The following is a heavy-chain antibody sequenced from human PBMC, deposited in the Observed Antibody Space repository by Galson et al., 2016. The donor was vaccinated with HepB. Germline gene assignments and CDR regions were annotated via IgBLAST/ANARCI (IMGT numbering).Heavy chain of an antibody. CDR1: GYRFASYY. Sequence: SVKVSCKASGYRFASYYLHWVRQAPGQGPEWMGIINPTADTTAFAQKFQDRVSMTGDKSTSTVYMELYSLAFDDTAVYYCARTYGSSGYYSYFDLWGQGTLVTVS. D-gene: IGHD3-22*01. CDR2: INPTADTT. CDR3: ARTYGSSGYYSYFDL. V-gene: IGHV1-46*01. J-gene: IGHJ4*02.